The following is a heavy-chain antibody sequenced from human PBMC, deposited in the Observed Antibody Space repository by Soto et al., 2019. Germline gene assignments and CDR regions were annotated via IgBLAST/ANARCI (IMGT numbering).Heavy chain of an antibody. CDR1: GASISGFY. D-gene: IGHD1-1*01. J-gene: IGHJ5*02. CDR2: IYATGTT. V-gene: IGHV4-4*07. CDR3: VRDGTKTLRDWFDP. Sequence: SETLSLTCTVSGASISGFYWCWIRKSAGKGLEWIGRIYATGTTDYNPSLKSRVMMSVDKSKKQFSLKLRSATAADTAVYYCVRDGTKTLRDWFDPGGQG.